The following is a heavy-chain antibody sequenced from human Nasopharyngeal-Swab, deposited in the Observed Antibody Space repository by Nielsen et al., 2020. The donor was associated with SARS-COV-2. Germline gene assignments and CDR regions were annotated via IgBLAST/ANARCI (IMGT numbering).Heavy chain of an antibody. CDR3: AREAFDSTTYYYYMDV. V-gene: IGHV3-13*01. Sequence: GESLKISCAASGFTFSSYDMHWVRQATGKGLEWASAIGTAGDTYYPGSVKGRFTISRENAKNSLYLQMNSLRAGDTAVYYCAREAFDSTTYYYYMDVWGKGTTVTSP. J-gene: IGHJ6*03. D-gene: IGHD1-1*01. CDR2: IGTAGDT. CDR1: GFTFSSYD.